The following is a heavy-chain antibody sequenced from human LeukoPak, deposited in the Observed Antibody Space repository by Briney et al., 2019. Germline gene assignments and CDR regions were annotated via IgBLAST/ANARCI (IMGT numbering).Heavy chain of an antibody. J-gene: IGHJ2*01. CDR3: ARDVNLLFFDV. D-gene: IGHD2-21*01. CDR2: IWYDGTNK. V-gene: IGHV3-33*01. CDR1: GFTFSSFG. Sequence: GGSLRLSCAASGFTFSSFGMHWVRQAPGKGLEWVAVIWYDGTNKYYADSVKGRFTISRDNSKNTLYLQMNSLGADDTAVYYCARDVNLLFFDVWGRGTLVTVSS.